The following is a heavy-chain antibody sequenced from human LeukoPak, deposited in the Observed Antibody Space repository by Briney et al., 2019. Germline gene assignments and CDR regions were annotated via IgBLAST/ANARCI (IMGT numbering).Heavy chain of an antibody. CDR2: ISGSGGST. D-gene: IGHD3-22*01. CDR1: GFTFSSYA. CDR3: AKHSGFGYYDSSGYSYY. Sequence: GGSLRLSCAASGFTFSSYAMSWVRQAPGKGLEWVSAISGSGGSTYYTDSVKGRFTISRDNSKNTLYLQMNSLRAEDTAVYYCAKHSGFGYYDSSGYSYYWGQGTLVTVSS. J-gene: IGHJ4*02. V-gene: IGHV3-23*01.